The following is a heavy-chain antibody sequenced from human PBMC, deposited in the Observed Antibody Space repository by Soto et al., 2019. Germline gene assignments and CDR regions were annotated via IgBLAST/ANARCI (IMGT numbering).Heavy chain of an antibody. D-gene: IGHD2-2*02. J-gene: IGHJ4*02. CDR1: GFSFSDNA. Sequence: ELHLLESGGSLVRPGGSLRLSCAASGFSFSDNAMDWVRQAPGKGLEWVSSISSSSSYIYYADSVKGRFTISRDNAKNSLYLQMNSLRAEDTAVYYCARDPGYCSSTSCYIFDYWGQGTLVTVSS. CDR2: ISSSSSYI. CDR3: ARDPGYCSSTSCYIFDY. V-gene: IGHV3-21*01.